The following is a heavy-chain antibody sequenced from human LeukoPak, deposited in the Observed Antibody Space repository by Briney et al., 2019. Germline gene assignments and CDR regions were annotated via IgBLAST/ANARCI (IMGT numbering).Heavy chain of an antibody. J-gene: IGHJ4*02. CDR2: ISAYNGNT. V-gene: IGHV1-18*04. D-gene: IGHD3-10*01. CDR1: GYTFTGYY. Sequence: ASVKVSCKASGYTFTGYYIHWVRQAPGQGLEWMGWISAYNGNTNYAQKVQGRVTMTTDTSTSTAYMELRSLRSDDTAVYYCARDRANYYGSGSYCDYWGQGTQVTVSS. CDR3: ARDRANYYGSGSYCDY.